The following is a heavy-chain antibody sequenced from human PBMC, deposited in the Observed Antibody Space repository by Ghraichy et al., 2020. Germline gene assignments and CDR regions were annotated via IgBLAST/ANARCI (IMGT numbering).Heavy chain of an antibody. CDR2: ISGSSTTI. J-gene: IGHJ4*02. CDR1: GFTFSSYS. D-gene: IGHD3-10*01. V-gene: IGHV3-48*01. Sequence: GGSLRLSCAASGFTFSSYSMNWVRQAPGKGLEWVSYISGSSTTIYYADSVKGRFTISRDNAKNSLHLQMNSLRAEDTAVYYCARVQFYYGSGSTPYYFDHWGQGTLVTVSS. CDR3: ARVQFYYGSGSTPYYFDH.